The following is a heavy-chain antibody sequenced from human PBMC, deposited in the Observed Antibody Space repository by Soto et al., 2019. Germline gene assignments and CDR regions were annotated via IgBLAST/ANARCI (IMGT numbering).Heavy chain of an antibody. D-gene: IGHD2-2*01. V-gene: IGHV4-59*12. CDR2: IYYNGLT. CDR3: ARVPDR. Sequence: SETLSLTCTVSGGSISSYYWSWIRQPPGKGLEWIGYIYYNGLTYYNPSLKSRVTISVDRSKNQFSLKLSSVTAADTAVHYCARVPDRWGQGTLVTVSS. J-gene: IGHJ5*02. CDR1: GGSISSYY.